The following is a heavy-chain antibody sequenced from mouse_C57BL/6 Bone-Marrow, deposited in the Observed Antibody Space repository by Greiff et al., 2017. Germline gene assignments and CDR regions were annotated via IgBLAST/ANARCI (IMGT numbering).Heavy chain of an antibody. J-gene: IGHJ1*03. Sequence: VQLQQSGAELVRPGASVKLSCTASGFNINDDYMHWVKQRPEQGLEWIGWINPENGDTEYASKFQGKAPITADPSSNTAYLQHSRLTSEDTADYYCTAHFCYGSSFYWYYDVWGTGTTVTVSS. CDR3: TAHFCYGSSFYWYYDV. CDR1: GFNINDDY. CDR2: INPENGDT. D-gene: IGHD1-1*01. V-gene: IGHV14-4*01.